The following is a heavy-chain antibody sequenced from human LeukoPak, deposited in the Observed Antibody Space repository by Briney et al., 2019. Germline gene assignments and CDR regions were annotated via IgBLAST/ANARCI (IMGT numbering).Heavy chain of an antibody. V-gene: IGHV3-30-3*01. CDR3: ARGGKAATVTPGWFDP. CDR2: ISYDGSNK. D-gene: IGHD4-17*01. CDR1: GFTFSSYA. Sequence: GGSLRLSCAASGFTFSSYAMHWVRQAPGKGLEWVAVISYDGSNKYYADSVKGRFTISRDNSKNTLYLQMNSLRAEDTAVYYCARGGKAATVTPGWFDPWGQGTLVTVSS. J-gene: IGHJ5*02.